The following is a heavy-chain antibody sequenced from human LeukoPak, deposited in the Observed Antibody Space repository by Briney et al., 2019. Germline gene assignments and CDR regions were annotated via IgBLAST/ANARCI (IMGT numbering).Heavy chain of an antibody. D-gene: IGHD3-3*01. V-gene: IGHV3-20*04. CDR3: ARDTPVLRFLEWLPPFDY. CDR1: GFTFDDYG. Sequence: GGSMRLACAASGFTFDDYGMSWVRQAPGKGLEWVSGINWNGGSTGYADSVKGRFTISRDNAKNSLYLQINSLRAEDTALYYCARDTPVLRFLEWLPPFDYWGQGTLVTVSS. CDR2: INWNGGST. J-gene: IGHJ4*02.